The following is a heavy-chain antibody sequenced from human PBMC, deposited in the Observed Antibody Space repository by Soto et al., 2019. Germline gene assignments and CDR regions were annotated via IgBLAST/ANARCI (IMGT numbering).Heavy chain of an antibody. J-gene: IGHJ6*02. D-gene: IGHD3-3*01. CDR1: GGSISSGDYY. V-gene: IGHV4-30-4*01. CDR2: IYYSGST. Sequence: PSETLSLTCTVSGGSISSGDYYWSWIRQPPGKGLEWIGYIYYSGSTYYNPSLKSRVTISVDTSKNQFSLKLSSVTAADTAVYYCATQSPGWGRYDFWSGDAYYYYGMDVWGQGTTVTVS. CDR3: ATQSPGWGRYDFWSGDAYYYYGMDV.